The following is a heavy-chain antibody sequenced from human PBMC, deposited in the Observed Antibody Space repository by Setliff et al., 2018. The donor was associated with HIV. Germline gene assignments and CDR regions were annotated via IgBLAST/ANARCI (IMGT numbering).Heavy chain of an antibody. V-gene: IGHV1-8*02. D-gene: IGHD2-2*01. CDR1: GYTFKSND. Sequence: ASVKVSCKASGYTFKSNDINWVRQATGQGLEWMGWMNPNSGNTGHAQKFQGRVTMTRDTSISTAYMELSSLRSDDTAVYYCARGPPIVVVPAALLTFDYWGQGTLVTVSS. J-gene: IGHJ4*02. CDR3: ARGPPIVVVPAALLTFDY. CDR2: MNPNSGNT.